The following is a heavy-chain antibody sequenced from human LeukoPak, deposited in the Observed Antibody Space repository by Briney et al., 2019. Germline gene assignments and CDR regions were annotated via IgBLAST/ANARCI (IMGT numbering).Heavy chain of an antibody. V-gene: IGHV1-2*02. J-gene: IGHJ4*02. D-gene: IGHD6-19*01. CDR3: ARSSGWKYNIDY. CDR2: INPNSGGT. Sequence: ASVKVSCKASGYTFTGYYKHWVRQAPGQGLEWMEWINPNSGGTNYAQKFQGRVTMTRDTSISTAYMELSRLRSDDTAMYYCARSSGWKYNIDYWGQGTLVTVSS. CDR1: GYTFTGYY.